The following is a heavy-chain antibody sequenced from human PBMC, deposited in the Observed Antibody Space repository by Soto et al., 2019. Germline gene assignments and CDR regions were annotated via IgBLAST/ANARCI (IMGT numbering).Heavy chain of an antibody. Sequence: GGSLRLSCADSGFTFDDYGMSWVRQAPGKGLEWVSGINWNGGSTGYADSVKGRFTISRDNAKNSLYLQMNSLRAEDTALYYCARHSGWVPTHYYYYGMDVWGQGTTVTVSS. CDR3: ARHSGWVPTHYYYYGMDV. CDR2: INWNGGST. J-gene: IGHJ6*02. D-gene: IGHD6-19*01. CDR1: GFTFDDYG. V-gene: IGHV3-20*04.